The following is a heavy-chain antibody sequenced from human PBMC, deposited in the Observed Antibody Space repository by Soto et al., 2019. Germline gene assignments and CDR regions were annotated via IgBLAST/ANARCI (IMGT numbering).Heavy chain of an antibody. Sequence: QVQLVQSGAEVKKPGSSVKVSCKASGGTFSSYAISWVRQATGQGLEWMGGIIPIFGTANYAQKFQGRVTITADEATSTAYMELSSLRSEDTAVYYWARDGHSGWGSPGRFDWGQGTLVTVSS. CDR1: GGTFSSYA. CDR3: ARDGHSGWGSPGRFD. D-gene: IGHD6-19*01. CDR2: IIPIFGTA. V-gene: IGHV1-69*01. J-gene: IGHJ4*02.